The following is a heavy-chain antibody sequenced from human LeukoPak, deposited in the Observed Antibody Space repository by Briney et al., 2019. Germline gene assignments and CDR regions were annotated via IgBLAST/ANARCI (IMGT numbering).Heavy chain of an antibody. Sequence: ASVKVSCKASGYTFTDSYMHWVRQAPGQGLEWMGWINPKTGGTNYAQRFQGRITMTRDTSIRTAYMELNSLRSDDTAVYYCARDGRLTIFVRGIITEGSPPKNWGQGTLVTVSS. CDR1: GYTFTDSY. D-gene: IGHD3-10*01. CDR2: INPKTGGT. J-gene: IGHJ4*02. CDR3: ARDGRLTIFVRGIITEGSPPKN. V-gene: IGHV1-2*02.